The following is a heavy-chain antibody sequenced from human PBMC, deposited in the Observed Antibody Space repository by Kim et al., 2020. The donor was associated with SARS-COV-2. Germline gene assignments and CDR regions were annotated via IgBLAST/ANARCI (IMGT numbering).Heavy chain of an antibody. CDR3: AREGRWQQLAI. CDR1: GGSFSGYY. Sequence: SETLSLTCAVYGGSFSGYYWSWIRQPPGKGLEWIGEINHSGSTNYNPSLKSRVTISVDTSKNQFSLKLSSVTAADTAVYYCAREGRWQQLAIWGQGTLVTVSS. V-gene: IGHV4-34*01. CDR2: INHSGST. D-gene: IGHD6-13*01. J-gene: IGHJ4*02.